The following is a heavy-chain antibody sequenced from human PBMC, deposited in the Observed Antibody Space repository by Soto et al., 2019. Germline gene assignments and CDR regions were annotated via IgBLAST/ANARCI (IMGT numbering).Heavy chain of an antibody. CDR3: ARERSSPLYLDY. D-gene: IGHD6-6*01. CDR1: GYTFTGYY. CDR2: IYSNSGGT. J-gene: IGHJ4*02. V-gene: IGHV1-2*02. Sequence: GASVKVSCKASGYTFTGYYMHWVRQAPGQGLERMGWIYSNSGGTNYAQKFQGSVTMTRDTSISTAYMELSRLRSDDTAVYYCARERSSPLYLDYWGQGTLVTVSS.